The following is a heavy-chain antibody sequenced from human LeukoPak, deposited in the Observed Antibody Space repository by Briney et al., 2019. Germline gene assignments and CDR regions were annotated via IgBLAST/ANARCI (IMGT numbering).Heavy chain of an antibody. V-gene: IGHV4-61*01. CDR2: IYYSGST. CDR3: ARTYCSSTSCYFHFDY. D-gene: IGHD2-2*01. Sequence: PSETLSLTCTVSGGSVSSGSYYWSWMRQPPGKGLEWIGYIYYSGSTNYNPSLKSRVTISVDTSKNQFSLKLSSVTAADTAVYYCARTYCSSTSCYFHFDYWGQGTLVTVSS. CDR1: GGSVSSGSYY. J-gene: IGHJ4*02.